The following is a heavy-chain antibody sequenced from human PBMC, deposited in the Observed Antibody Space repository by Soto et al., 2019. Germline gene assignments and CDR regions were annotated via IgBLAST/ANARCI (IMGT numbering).Heavy chain of an antibody. D-gene: IGHD5-12*01. CDR2: IYSGGVT. Sequence: EVQLVESGGGLIQPGGSLRLSCVGSGFSVSSSFMSWVRQAPGKGLEWVSIIYSGGVTYHADSVKGRFTISRDNSKNTVYLQMRSLSSDDTAVYYCARPYTGYDCMHYWCQGTLVTGSS. CDR1: GFSVSSSF. J-gene: IGHJ4*02. V-gene: IGHV3-53*01. CDR3: ARPYTGYDCMHY.